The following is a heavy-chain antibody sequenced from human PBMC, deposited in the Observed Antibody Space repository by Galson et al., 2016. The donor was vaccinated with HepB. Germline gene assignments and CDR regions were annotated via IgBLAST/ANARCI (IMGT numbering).Heavy chain of an antibody. CDR1: GVSISSYY. Sequence: SETLSLTCAVSGVSISSYYWSWIRQPPGKGLEWIGFIYYSGSTNYSPSLKSRVTISRDTSKNQFSLKLSSVTAADTAVYYCARQPWGYYGRSGYSGGMDVWGHGTTVIVSS. J-gene: IGHJ6*02. CDR2: IYYSGST. CDR3: ARQPWGYYGRSGYSGGMDV. V-gene: IGHV4-59*08. D-gene: IGHD3-22*01.